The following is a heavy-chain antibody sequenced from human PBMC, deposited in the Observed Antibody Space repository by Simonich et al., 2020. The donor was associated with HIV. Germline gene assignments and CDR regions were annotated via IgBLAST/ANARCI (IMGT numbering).Heavy chain of an antibody. V-gene: IGHV3-21*01. Sequence: EVQLVESGGGLVKPGGSLRLSCAASGFTFSSYSMNWVRQAPGKGLEWVSSISSRSSYIYYADSVKGRFTISRDNAKNSLYLKMNSLRAEDTAVYYCARDGRKGSSTSCSDYWGQGTLVTVSS. J-gene: IGHJ4*02. CDR1: GFTFSSYS. CDR2: ISSRSSYI. CDR3: ARDGRKGSSTSCSDY. D-gene: IGHD2-2*01.